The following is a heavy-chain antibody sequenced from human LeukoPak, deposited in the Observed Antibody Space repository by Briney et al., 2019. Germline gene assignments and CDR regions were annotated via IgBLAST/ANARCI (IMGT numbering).Heavy chain of an antibody. CDR2: INPSGGST. Sequence: ASVKVSCKASGYTFTSYYMHWVRQAPGRGLEWMGIINPSGGSTSYAQKFQGRVTMTEDTSTDTAYMELSSLRSEDTAVYYCATVPVRFLEWLLDYWGQGTLVTVSS. V-gene: IGHV1-46*01. CDR3: ATVPVRFLEWLLDY. D-gene: IGHD3-3*01. CDR1: GYTFTSYY. J-gene: IGHJ4*02.